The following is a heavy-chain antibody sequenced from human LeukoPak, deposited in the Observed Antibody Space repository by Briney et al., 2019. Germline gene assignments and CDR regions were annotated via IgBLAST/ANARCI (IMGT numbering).Heavy chain of an antibody. CDR3: AKASHYSYGYWDFDY. CDR1: GFIFGSYT. V-gene: IGHV3-9*01. D-gene: IGHD5-18*01. J-gene: IGHJ4*02. Sequence: GGSLRLSCAASGFIFGSYTMSWVRQAPGKGLQWVAGISWNSSSIGYADSVKGRFTISRDNAKNSLYLQMNSLRAEDTALYYCAKASHYSYGYWDFDYWGQGTLVTVSS. CDR2: ISWNSSSI.